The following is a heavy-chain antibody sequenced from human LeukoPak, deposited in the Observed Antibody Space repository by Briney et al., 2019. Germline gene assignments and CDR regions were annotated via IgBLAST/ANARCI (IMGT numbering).Heavy chain of an antibody. J-gene: IGHJ4*02. D-gene: IGHD2-2*01. CDR1: GYTFTGYY. CDR2: SNPSGGST. Sequence: ASVKVSCKASGYTFTGYYMHLVRQAPGQGLEWMGISNPSGGSTSYAQKFQGRVTMTRDTSTSTVYMELSSLRSEDTAVYYCAREPPLFYQTQTNFDYWGQGTLVTVSS. V-gene: IGHV1-46*01. CDR3: AREPPLFYQTQTNFDY.